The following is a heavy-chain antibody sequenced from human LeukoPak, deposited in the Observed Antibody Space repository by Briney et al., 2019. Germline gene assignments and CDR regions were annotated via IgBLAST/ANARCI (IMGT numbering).Heavy chain of an antibody. CDR2: IIPIFGTA. V-gene: IGHV1-69*05. Sequence: SVKVSCKASGGTFSSYAISCVRQAPGQGLEWMGGIIPIFGTANYAQKFQGRVTITTDESTSTAYMELGSLRSEDTAVYYCARDTPTLPGGYFDLWGRGTLVTVSS. CDR3: ARDTPTLPGGYFDL. CDR1: GGTFSSYA. D-gene: IGHD3-16*01. J-gene: IGHJ2*01.